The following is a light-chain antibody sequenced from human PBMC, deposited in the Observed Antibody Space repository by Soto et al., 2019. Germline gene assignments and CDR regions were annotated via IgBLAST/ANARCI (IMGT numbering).Light chain of an antibody. CDR1: QTLSSR. J-gene: IGKJ1*01. CDR3: QHSHSRVA. Sequence: DIPMPPSPSSLSSSVGHSVTISCRASQTLSSRLSWYKQEPRQSPRLLIYAASRVQSGVPSRFTDSGSGTDFALTVTGRHPEDFATDYCQHSHSRVAFGQGTKVESK. V-gene: IGKV1-39*01. CDR2: AAS.